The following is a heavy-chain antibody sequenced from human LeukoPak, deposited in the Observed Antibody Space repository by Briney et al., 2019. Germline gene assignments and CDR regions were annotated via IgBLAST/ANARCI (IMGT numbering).Heavy chain of an antibody. CDR1: GFTFRSYA. V-gene: IGHV3-23*01. Sequence: PGGSLRLSCAASGFTFRSYAMNWGRQAPGKGLEWVSVISCSGSSTYYADSVKGRFTISRDNSKNTLYLQMNSLRAEDTAVYYCATSFGPVIAAAGTGADWGQGTLVTVSS. D-gene: IGHD6-13*01. CDR3: ATSFGPVIAAAGTGAD. J-gene: IGHJ4*02. CDR2: ISCSGSST.